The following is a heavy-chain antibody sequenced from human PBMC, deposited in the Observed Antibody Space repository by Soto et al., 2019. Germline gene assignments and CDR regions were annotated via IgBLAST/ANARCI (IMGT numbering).Heavy chain of an antibody. V-gene: IGHV1-8*01. CDR1: GYTFTSYD. D-gene: IGHD1-1*01. Sequence: QVQLVQSGAEVRKPGASVKVSCEASGYTFTSYDIYWVRQATGQGLEWMGWMNPNTGNSGYAQKFQGRVTMTSDTSISTAHMELSSLRSEDTAVYYCARRAETNGWNVLGADKYYFDFWGQGTLVTVSS. CDR2: MNPNTGNS. J-gene: IGHJ4*02. CDR3: ARRAETNGWNVLGADKYYFDF.